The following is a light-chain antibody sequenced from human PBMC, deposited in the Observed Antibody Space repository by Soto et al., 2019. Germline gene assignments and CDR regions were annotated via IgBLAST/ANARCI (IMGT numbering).Light chain of an antibody. V-gene: IGLV2-14*03. CDR3: SSYTCSSKVL. J-gene: IGLJ2*01. CDR2: DVS. CDR1: SSDVGGYNY. Sequence: QSALTQPASVSGSPGQSITISCTGTSSDVGGYNYVSWYQQHPGKAPKLMIHDVSKRPSGISDRFSGSKSGNTASLTISGLRSADEADYYCSSYTCSSKVLFGGGTKLTVL.